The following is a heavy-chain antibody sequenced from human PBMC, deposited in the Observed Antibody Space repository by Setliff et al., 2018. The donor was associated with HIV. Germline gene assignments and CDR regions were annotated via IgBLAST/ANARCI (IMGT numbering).Heavy chain of an antibody. CDR2: INPNRGGT. V-gene: IGHV1-2*06. J-gene: IGHJ4*02. CDR1: GYTFSAYH. D-gene: IGHD3-22*01. Sequence: ASVKVSCKASGYTFSAYHMDWVRQAPGQGLEWMGRINPNRGGTNFAQKFQGRVTLTRDTSISTAHMELTRLTADDTAVYYCVLPGYYESSGYAVDHWGQGTLVTVS. CDR3: VLPGYYESSGYAVDH.